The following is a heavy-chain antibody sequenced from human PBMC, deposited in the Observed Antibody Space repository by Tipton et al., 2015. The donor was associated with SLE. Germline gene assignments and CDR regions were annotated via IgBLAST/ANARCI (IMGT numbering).Heavy chain of an antibody. Sequence: SLRLSCAASGFTFSSYDMSWVRQAPGKGLEWVSAIRSSGVSTYYADSVKGRFTISRDNSKNTLYLQMNSLRAEDTAVYYCARRNSESGAFDMWGQGTLVTVSS. CDR2: IRSSGVST. CDR3: ARRNSESGAFDM. V-gene: IGHV3-23*01. J-gene: IGHJ3*02. CDR1: GFTFSSYD. D-gene: IGHD3-10*01.